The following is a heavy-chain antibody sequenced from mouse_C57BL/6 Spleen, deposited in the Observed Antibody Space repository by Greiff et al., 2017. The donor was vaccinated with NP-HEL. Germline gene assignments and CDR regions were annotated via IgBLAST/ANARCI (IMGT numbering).Heavy chain of an antibody. CDR2: IYPRSGNT. Sequence: QVQLKQSGAELARPGASVKLSCKASGYTFTSYGISWVKQRTGQGLEWIGEIYPRSGNTYYNEKFKGKATLTADKSSSTAYMELRSLTSEDSAVYFCARYYGSSLAMDYWGQGTSVTVSS. J-gene: IGHJ4*01. V-gene: IGHV1-81*01. CDR3: ARYYGSSLAMDY. D-gene: IGHD1-1*01. CDR1: GYTFTSYG.